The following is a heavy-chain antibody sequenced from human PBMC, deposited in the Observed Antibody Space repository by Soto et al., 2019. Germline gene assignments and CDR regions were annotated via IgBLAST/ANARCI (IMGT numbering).Heavy chain of an antibody. CDR3: ARYTVSAYYGMDV. CDR2: IFSNDEK. D-gene: IGHD4-17*01. J-gene: IGHJ6*02. V-gene: IGHV2-26*01. CDR1: GFSLSNARMG. Sequence: QVTLKESGPVLVKPTETLTLTCTVSGFSLSNARMGVSWIRQPPGKALEWLGYIFSNDEKSYSTSLKSRLTISKATSKSQVVLTMTNMDPVDTATYYCARYTVSAYYGMDVWGQGTTVTVSS.